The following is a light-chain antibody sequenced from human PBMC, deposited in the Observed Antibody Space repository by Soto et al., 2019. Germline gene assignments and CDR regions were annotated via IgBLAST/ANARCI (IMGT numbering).Light chain of an antibody. CDR3: SSYAGSDNPYV. J-gene: IGLJ1*01. Sequence: QSALTQPPSASGSPGQSVTISCTGTSSDVGDYKYVSWYQQHPGKAPKLMIYEVTKRPLGVPDRFSGSKSGNTASLTVSGLQAEDEADYYCSSYAGSDNPYVFGTGTKVTVL. V-gene: IGLV2-8*01. CDR1: SSDVGDYKY. CDR2: EVT.